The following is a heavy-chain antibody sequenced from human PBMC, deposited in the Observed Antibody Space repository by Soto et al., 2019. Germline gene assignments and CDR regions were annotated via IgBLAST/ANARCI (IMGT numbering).Heavy chain of an antibody. J-gene: IGHJ3*02. V-gene: IGHV4-34*01. CDR2: INHSGST. D-gene: IGHD5-12*01. CDR3: ARSPRSYSVYGGRYALDI. Sequence: SETLSLTCAVYGGSFSGYYWSWIRQPPGKGLEWIGEINHSGSTNYNPSLKSRVTISVDTSKNQFSLKLSSVTAADTAVYYCARSPRSYSVYGGRYALDIWGQGTMVTVSS. CDR1: GGSFSGYY.